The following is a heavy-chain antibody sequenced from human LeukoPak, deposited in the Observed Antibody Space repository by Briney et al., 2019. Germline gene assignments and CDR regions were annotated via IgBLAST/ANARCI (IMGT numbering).Heavy chain of an antibody. D-gene: IGHD1-26*01. Sequence: GGSLRLSCAASGFTFSSYAMSWVRQAPGKGLEWVSAISGSGGSTYYADSVKGRFTISRDNSKNTLYLQVNSLRAEDTAVYYCAKTAFKWELTYYFDYWGQGTLVTVSS. J-gene: IGHJ4*02. V-gene: IGHV3-23*01. CDR1: GFTFSSYA. CDR3: AKTAFKWELTYYFDY. CDR2: ISGSGGST.